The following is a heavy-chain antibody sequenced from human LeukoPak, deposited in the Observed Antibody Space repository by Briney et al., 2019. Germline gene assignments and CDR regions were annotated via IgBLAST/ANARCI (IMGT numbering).Heavy chain of an antibody. CDR2: MNPNSGNT. CDR3: ARGYYYDSSGYYAA. V-gene: IGHV1-8*01. D-gene: IGHD3-22*01. Sequence: ASVKVSCKASGYTFTSYDINWVRQATGQGLEWMGWMNPNSGNTGYAQKFQGRVTMTRNTSISTAYMEPSSLRSEDTAVYYCARGYYYDSSGYYAAWGQGTLVTVSS. J-gene: IGHJ4*02. CDR1: GYTFTSYD.